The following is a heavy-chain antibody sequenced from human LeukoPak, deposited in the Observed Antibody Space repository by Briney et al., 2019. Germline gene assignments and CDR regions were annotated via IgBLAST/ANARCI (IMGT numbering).Heavy chain of an antibody. V-gene: IGHV3-23*01. CDR2: IRGSGGST. CDR3: AKWGITIFGVVIMKGDY. Sequence: GGSLRLSCAASGFTFSSYAMSWVRQAPGKGLEWVSAIRGSGGSTYYADSVKGRFTISRDNSKNTLYLQMNSLRAEDTAVYYCAKWGITIFGVVIMKGDYWGQGTLVTVSS. CDR1: GFTFSSYA. J-gene: IGHJ4*02. D-gene: IGHD3-3*01.